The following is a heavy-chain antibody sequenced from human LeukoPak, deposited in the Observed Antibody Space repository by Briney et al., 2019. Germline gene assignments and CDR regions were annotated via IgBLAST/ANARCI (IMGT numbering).Heavy chain of an antibody. CDR3: AKESLQDYDSSGYYYYSDY. CDR2: IYYSGST. J-gene: IGHJ4*02. CDR1: GGSISSYY. V-gene: IGHV4-59*01. D-gene: IGHD3-22*01. Sequence: SETLSLTCTVSGGSISSYYWSWIRQPPGKGLEWIGYIYYSGSTNYNPSLKSRVTISVDTSKNQFSLKLSSVTAADTAVYYCAKESLQDYDSSGYYYYSDYWGQGTLVTVSS.